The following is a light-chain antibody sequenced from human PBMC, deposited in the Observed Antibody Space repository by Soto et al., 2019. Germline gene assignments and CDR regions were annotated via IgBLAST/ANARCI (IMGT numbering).Light chain of an antibody. J-gene: IGKJ1*01. V-gene: IGKV1-5*01. CDR3: QQYASYSPT. CDR2: DAS. Sequence: DIQMTQSPSTLSASVGDRVAITCRASQSINNWLAWYQLKPGKAPKLLIYDASTLESGVPSRFSGSGSGTESTLTISSLQPDDFATYYCQQYASYSPTFGQGTKVDIK. CDR1: QSINNW.